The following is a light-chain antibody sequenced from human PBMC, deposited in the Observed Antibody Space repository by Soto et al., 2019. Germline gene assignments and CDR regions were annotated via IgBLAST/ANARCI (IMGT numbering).Light chain of an antibody. CDR2: GAS. Sequence: EVVMTQSPATLSVSPGERSTLSCRASQSVGSNLAWYQQKPGQAPRLLIYGASTRATGLPARFSGSGSGTEFTLTISSLQSEDFAVYYCQQYNNFWTFGQGTKVEIK. CDR1: QSVGSN. J-gene: IGKJ1*01. V-gene: IGKV3-15*01. CDR3: QQYNNFWT.